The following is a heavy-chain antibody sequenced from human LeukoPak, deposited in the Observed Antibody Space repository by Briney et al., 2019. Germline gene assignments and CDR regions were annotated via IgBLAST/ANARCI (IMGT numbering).Heavy chain of an antibody. J-gene: IGHJ4*02. Sequence: PGGSLRLSCAASGFTFSSYAMHWVRQAPGKGLEWVAVISYDGSNKYYADSVKGRFTISRDNSKNTLYLQMNSLRAEDTAVYYCAKGYSGSILFDYWGQGTLVTVSS. V-gene: IGHV3-30-3*01. D-gene: IGHD5-12*01. CDR1: GFTFSSYA. CDR3: AKGYSGSILFDY. CDR2: ISYDGSNK.